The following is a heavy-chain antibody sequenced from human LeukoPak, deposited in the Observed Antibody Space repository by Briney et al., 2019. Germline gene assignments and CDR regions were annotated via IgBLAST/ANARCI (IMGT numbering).Heavy chain of an antibody. CDR3: ARMTLYGSGTVH. CDR2: ISSNGGST. CDR1: GFTFSSYS. D-gene: IGHD3-10*01. Sequence: GGSLRLSCAASGFTFSSYSMHWVRQAPGKGLEYVSGISSNGGSTWYAGSVKGRFTISRDNSKDTVNLQLGSLRIEDTAVYHCARMTLYGSGTVHWGQGILVTVSS. J-gene: IGHJ4*02. V-gene: IGHV3-64*02.